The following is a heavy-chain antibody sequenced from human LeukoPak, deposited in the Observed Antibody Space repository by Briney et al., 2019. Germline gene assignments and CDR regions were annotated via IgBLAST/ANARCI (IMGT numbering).Heavy chain of an antibody. J-gene: IGHJ6*03. CDR3: ARHLKGSNYDFWSGHNYYYYYMDV. CDR2: IYYSGST. Sequence: SETLSLTCTVSGGSISSSSYYWGWIRQPPGKGLEWIGSIYYSGSTHYNPSLKSRVTISVDTSKNQFSLKLSSVTAADTAVYYCARHLKGSNYDFWSGHNYYYYYMDVWGKGTTVTVSS. D-gene: IGHD3-3*01. V-gene: IGHV4-39*01. CDR1: GGSISSSSYY.